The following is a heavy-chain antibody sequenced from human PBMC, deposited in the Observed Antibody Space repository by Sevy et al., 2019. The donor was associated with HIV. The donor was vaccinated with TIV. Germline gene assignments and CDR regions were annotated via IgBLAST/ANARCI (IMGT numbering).Heavy chain of an antibody. D-gene: IGHD3-10*01. CDR1: GFTFSDYY. J-gene: IGHJ5*02. Sequence: GGSLRLSCAASGFTFSDYYMSWIRQAPGKGLEWVSYISSSGSTIYYADSVKGRLTISRDNAKNSLYLQMNSLRAEDTAVYYCARERPFYGSGSYALGWFDPWGQGTLVTVSS. CDR3: ARERPFYGSGSYALGWFDP. CDR2: ISSSGSTI. V-gene: IGHV3-11*01.